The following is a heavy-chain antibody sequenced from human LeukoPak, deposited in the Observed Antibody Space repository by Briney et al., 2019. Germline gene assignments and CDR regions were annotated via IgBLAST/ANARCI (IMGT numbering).Heavy chain of an antibody. CDR3: AREAYSYYFDY. J-gene: IGHJ4*02. CDR1: GGTFSSYA. D-gene: IGHD6-13*01. CDR2: IIPIFGTA. V-gene: IGHV1-69*01. Sequence: SSVKVSCKASGGTFSSYAISWVRQAPGQGLEWMGGIIPIFGTANYAQKFQGRVTITADESTSTAYMELSRLRSEDTAVYYCAREAYSYYFDYWGQGTLSPSPQ.